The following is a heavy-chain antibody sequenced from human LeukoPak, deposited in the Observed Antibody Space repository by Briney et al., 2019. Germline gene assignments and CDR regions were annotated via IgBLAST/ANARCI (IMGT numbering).Heavy chain of an antibody. V-gene: IGHV3-7*05. CDR1: GFTFSHYW. D-gene: IGHD3-10*01. CDR2: IEQDGSEK. J-gene: IGHJ6*02. Sequence: GGSLRLSCAASGFTFSHYWMNWVRQPPGKGLEWVASIEQDGSEKSYVDSVKGRFTISRDNAKSSLYLQMSSLRPEDTAVYYCARDRTMVRGVGGYYGMDVWGQGTTVTVSS. CDR3: ARDRTMVRGVGGYYGMDV.